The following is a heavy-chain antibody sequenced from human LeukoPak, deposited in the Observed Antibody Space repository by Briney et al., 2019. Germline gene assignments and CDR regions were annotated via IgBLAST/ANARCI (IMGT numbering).Heavy chain of an antibody. CDR2: IYPGDSDT. J-gene: IGHJ5*02. CDR3: ARQYTSTWLENWFDP. Sequence: GESLKISCQGSGYSFTTYWIGWVRQMPGKGLEWMGIIYPGDSDTRYSPSFQGQVTISADTSISTAYLQWSTLKASDTATYYCARQYTSTWLENWFDPWGQGTLVTVSS. D-gene: IGHD6-13*01. V-gene: IGHV5-51*01. CDR1: GYSFTTYW.